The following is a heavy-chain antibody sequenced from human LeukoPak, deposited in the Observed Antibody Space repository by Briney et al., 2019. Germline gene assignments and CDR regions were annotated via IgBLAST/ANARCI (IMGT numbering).Heavy chain of an antibody. CDR1: GFTFSNYG. CDR2: IWSDGITK. D-gene: IGHD1-7*01. J-gene: IGHJ4*02. Sequence: GGSLRLSCAASGFTFSNYGMHWVRQAPGKGLEWVTVIWSDGITKYYAVSVKGRFTISRDNSRNVLYLQMNSLRAEDTAVYYCARQFYLRRNWNYAFDSWGQGTLVTVSS. V-gene: IGHV3-33*01. CDR3: ARQFYLRRNWNYAFDS.